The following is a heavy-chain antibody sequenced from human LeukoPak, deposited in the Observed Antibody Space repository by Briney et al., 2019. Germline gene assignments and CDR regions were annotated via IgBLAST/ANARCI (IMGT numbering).Heavy chain of an antibody. CDR3: ARDQYGDLRGGHAGQDF. CDR1: GYTFTNYG. D-gene: IGHD2-21*01. CDR2: ISAYNGNT. V-gene: IGHV1-18*01. J-gene: IGHJ4*02. Sequence: ASVKVSCKTSGYTFTNYGISWVRQAPGLGLEWMGWISAYNGNTNYAQKVQGRVTMTTDTSTSTAYMELRSLRFDDTAVYYCARDQYGDLRGGHAGQDFWGQGTLVTVSS.